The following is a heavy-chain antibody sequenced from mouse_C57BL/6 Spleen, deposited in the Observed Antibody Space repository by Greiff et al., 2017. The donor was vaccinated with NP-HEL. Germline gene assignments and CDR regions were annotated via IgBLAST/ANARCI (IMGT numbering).Heavy chain of an antibody. Sequence: VKLMESGPELVKPGASVKISCKASGYSFTSYYIHWVKQRPGQGLEWIGWIYPGSGNTKYNEKFKGKATLTADTSSSTAYMQLSSLTSEDSAVYYCARRELGLYFDVWGTGTTVTVSS. CDR1: GYSFTSYY. CDR2: IYPGSGNT. J-gene: IGHJ1*03. D-gene: IGHD4-1*01. CDR3: ARRELGLYFDV. V-gene: IGHV1-66*01.